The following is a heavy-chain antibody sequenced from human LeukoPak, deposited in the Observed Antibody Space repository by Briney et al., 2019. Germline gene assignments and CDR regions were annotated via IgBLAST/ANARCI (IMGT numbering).Heavy chain of an antibody. Sequence: SETLSLTCTVSGGSISGYYWSWIRQPPGKGLEWIGYISYNGRTNYNPSLKSRVIISVDTSKSQFSLNLSSVTAADTAVYYCARDAYWGVNQFDPWGQGTLVTVSS. CDR1: GGSISGYY. CDR3: ARDAYWGVNQFDP. D-gene: IGHD3-10*01. J-gene: IGHJ5*02. CDR2: ISYNGRT. V-gene: IGHV4-59*01.